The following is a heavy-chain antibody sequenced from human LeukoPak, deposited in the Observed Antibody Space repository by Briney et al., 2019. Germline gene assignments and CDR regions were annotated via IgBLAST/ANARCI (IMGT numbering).Heavy chain of an antibody. CDR2: INAYNGDT. CDR3: ARDGSGVWFDY. J-gene: IGHJ4*02. CDR1: NYAFTSYG. Sequence: ASVKVSCKASNYAFTSYGISWVRQAPGQGLEWMAWINAYNGDTNYAQKFQGRVTLTTDTSTSTAYMELRSLRSDDTAVYYCARDGSGVWFDYWGQGTLVTVSS. V-gene: IGHV1-18*01. D-gene: IGHD3-10*01.